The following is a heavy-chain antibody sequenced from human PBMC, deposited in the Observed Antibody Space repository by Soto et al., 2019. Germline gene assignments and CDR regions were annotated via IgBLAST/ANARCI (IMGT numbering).Heavy chain of an antibody. D-gene: IGHD1-26*01. V-gene: IGHV3-74*01. Sequence: EVQLVESGGGLVQPGESLRLSCAASGFTFDYYWMHWVRQAPGKGLVWVSRIHSDGTSTTYADSVKGRFTISRDNAKNTLSLQMNSLRAEVTAVYYCARGDRGAFDLWGQGTVVTVSS. CDR2: IHSDGTST. CDR3: ARGDRGAFDL. J-gene: IGHJ3*01. CDR1: GFTFDYYW.